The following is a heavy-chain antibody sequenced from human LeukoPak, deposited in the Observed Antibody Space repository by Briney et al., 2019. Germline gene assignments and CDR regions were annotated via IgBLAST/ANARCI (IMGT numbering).Heavy chain of an antibody. J-gene: IGHJ4*02. CDR1: GYTFTGYY. D-gene: IGHD3-22*01. CDR3: ARGNDSSGYRLDY. CDR2: INPNSGGT. V-gene: IGHV1-2*02. Sequence: ASVKVSCKASGYTFTGYYMHWVRQAPGQGLEWMGWINPNSGGTNYAQKFQGRATMTRDTSISTAHMELSRLRSDDTAVYYCARGNDSSGYRLDYWGQGTLVTVSS.